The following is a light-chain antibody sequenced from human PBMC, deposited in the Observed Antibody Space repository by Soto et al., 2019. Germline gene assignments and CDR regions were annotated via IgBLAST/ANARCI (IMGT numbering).Light chain of an antibody. J-gene: IGKJ4*01. Sequence: DIVLTQSPGTLSLSPGDTATLSCRASQSVSRSYLAWYQQKPGQAPRLLIYGASIRATGIPDRFSGSGSGTDVTLTISRLEPEDFAVYYCQQYGSSPLTFGGGTKVEIK. CDR3: QQYGSSPLT. CDR2: GAS. CDR1: QSVSRSY. V-gene: IGKV3-20*01.